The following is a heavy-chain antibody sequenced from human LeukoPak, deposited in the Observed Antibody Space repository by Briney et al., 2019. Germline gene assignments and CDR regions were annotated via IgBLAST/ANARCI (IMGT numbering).Heavy chain of an antibody. J-gene: IGHJ4*02. Sequence: SETLSLTCTVSGGSISSSSYYWGWIRQPPGTGLEWIGSIYYSGSTYYNPSLKRRVTISVDTSKNQFSLKLSSVTAADTAVYYCARHWGSSGWYWGQGTLVTVSS. CDR2: IYYSGST. D-gene: IGHD6-19*01. CDR1: GGSISSSSYY. CDR3: ARHWGSSGWY. V-gene: IGHV4-39*01.